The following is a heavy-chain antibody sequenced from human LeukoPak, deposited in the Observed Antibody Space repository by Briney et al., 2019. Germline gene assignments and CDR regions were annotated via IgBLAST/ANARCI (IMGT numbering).Heavy chain of an antibody. D-gene: IGHD2-15*01. J-gene: IGHJ4*02. CDR3: AKGAGRGYCSGGSCDYFDC. CDR2: INGGGTST. CDR1: GFDISSYT. Sequence: GSLRLSCAAYGFDISSYTLGWVRQPPRKGLEWVSAINGGGTSTFYADSVRGRFTISRDNCRSTIYLQMSSLRAEDTAVYSCAKGAGRGYCSGGSCDYFDCWGQGTLVTVSS. V-gene: IGHV3-23*01.